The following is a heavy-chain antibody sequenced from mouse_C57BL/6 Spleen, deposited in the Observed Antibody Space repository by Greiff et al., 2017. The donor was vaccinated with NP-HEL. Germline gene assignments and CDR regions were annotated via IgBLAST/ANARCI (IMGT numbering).Heavy chain of an antibody. D-gene: IGHD1-1*01. V-gene: IGHV1-55*01. CDR2: IYPGSGST. J-gene: IGHJ4*01. Sequence: VQLQQPGAELVKPGASVKMSCKASGYTFTSYWITWVKQRPGQGLEWIGDIYPGSGSTNYNEKFKSKATLTVDTSSSTAYMQLSSLTSEDSAVYYCASITTVVAGMDYWGQGTSVTVSS. CDR1: GYTFTSYW. CDR3: ASITTVVAGMDY.